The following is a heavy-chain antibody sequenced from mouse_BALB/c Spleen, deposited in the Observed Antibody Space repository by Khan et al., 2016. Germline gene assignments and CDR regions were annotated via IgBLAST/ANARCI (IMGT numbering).Heavy chain of an antibody. Sequence: EVQLQESGPGLVKPSQSLSLTCSVTGYSITSGYYWNWIRQFPGNKLEWMGYISYDGSNNYNPSLKNRISITRDTSKNQFFLKLNSATTEDTATYYCARGGDYDVAWFAYWGQGTLVTVSA. CDR3: ARGGDYDVAWFAY. D-gene: IGHD2-4*01. J-gene: IGHJ3*01. CDR2: ISYDGSN. CDR1: GYSITSGYY. V-gene: IGHV3-6*02.